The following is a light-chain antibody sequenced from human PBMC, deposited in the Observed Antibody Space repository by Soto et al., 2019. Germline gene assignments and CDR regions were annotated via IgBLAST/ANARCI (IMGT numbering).Light chain of an antibody. V-gene: IGKV1-39*01. CDR3: QQSYRTPLT. Sequence: DIQMTQSPSSLSAAVGDRVTITCRASQSIDTYLNWYQQKPGRAPKLLIYAASSLLSGVPSRFSGSGSGTDFTLTISNLQPEDFATYYCQQSYRTPLTFGGGTKVEIK. CDR2: AAS. J-gene: IGKJ4*01. CDR1: QSIDTY.